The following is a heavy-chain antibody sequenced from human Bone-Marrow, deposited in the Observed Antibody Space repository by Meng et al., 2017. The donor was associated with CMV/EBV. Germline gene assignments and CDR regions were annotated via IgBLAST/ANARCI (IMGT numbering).Heavy chain of an antibody. V-gene: IGHV3-30*19. CDR1: GFTFSSYG. D-gene: IGHD3-16*01. CDR3: ARDIKTWVHMDV. J-gene: IGHJ6*02. Sequence: GESLKISCAASGFTFSSYGMHWVRQPPGKGLEWVAVISSDGSKEYYADSVKGRFTVSRDNSNNTLYLQMNSLRGEDTAVYYCARDIKTWVHMDVWGQGTTVTVSS. CDR2: ISSDGSKE.